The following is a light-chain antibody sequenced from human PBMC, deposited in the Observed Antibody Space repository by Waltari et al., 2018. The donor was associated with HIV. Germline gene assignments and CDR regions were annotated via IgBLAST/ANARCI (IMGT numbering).Light chain of an antibody. J-gene: IGLJ3*02. CDR1: SGSVSSSHY. Sequence: QTVVTQEPSFSVSPGGTVTLPCGLKSGSVSSSHYPSRYKQTPGQTPRTLIYNTNTRSSGVPGRFSGSILGNKAALTITGAQADDESVYYCLLYLGSGILVFGGGTKVTVL. CDR3: LLYLGSGILV. V-gene: IGLV8-61*01. CDR2: NTN.